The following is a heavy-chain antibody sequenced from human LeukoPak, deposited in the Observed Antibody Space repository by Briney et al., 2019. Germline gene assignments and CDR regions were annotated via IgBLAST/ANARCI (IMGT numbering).Heavy chain of an antibody. Sequence: GESLRLSCVVSGSTFTEYWMSWVRQAPGKGLEWLANIKTDGSEKYYVDSVKGRFTISRDNAKTSLYLQMNSLRAEDTAVYYCVRDGYTGSYYDYWGQGTLVTVSS. V-gene: IGHV3-7*05. CDR2: IKTDGSEK. CDR3: VRDGYTGSYYDY. CDR1: GSTFTEYW. J-gene: IGHJ4*02. D-gene: IGHD1-26*01.